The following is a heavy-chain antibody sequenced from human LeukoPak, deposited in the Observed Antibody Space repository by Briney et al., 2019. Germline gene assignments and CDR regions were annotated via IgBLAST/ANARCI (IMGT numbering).Heavy chain of an antibody. CDR1: GFTLSDYY. Sequence: PGGSLRLSCAASGFTLSDYYMSWIRQAPGKGLEWVSYSSSSGSTMYYADSVKGRFAISRDNAKNSLYLQMNSLRAEDMAVYYCARRRDFIDYWGQGTLVTVSS. V-gene: IGHV3-11*01. CDR2: SSSSGSTM. D-gene: IGHD3/OR15-3a*01. CDR3: ARRRDFIDY. J-gene: IGHJ4*02.